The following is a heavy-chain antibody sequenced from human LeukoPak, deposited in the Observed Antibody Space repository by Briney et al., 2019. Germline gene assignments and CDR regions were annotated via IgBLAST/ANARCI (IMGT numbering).Heavy chain of an antibody. V-gene: IGHV4-59*08. Sequence: KPSETLSLTCAVYGGSFSSYYWSWIRQPPGKGLEWIGYIYYSGSTNYNPSLKSRVTISVDTSKNQFSLKLSSVTAADTTVYYCARQDIAAAGPFDYWGQGTLVTVSS. CDR1: GGSFSSYY. J-gene: IGHJ4*02. CDR2: IYYSGST. D-gene: IGHD6-13*01. CDR3: ARQDIAAAGPFDY.